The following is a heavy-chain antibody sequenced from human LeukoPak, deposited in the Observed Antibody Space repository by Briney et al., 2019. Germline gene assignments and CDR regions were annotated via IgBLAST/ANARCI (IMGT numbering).Heavy chain of an antibody. CDR3: ARSGGWDYGDYHFDY. D-gene: IGHD4-17*01. J-gene: IGHJ4*02. V-gene: IGHV3-53*01. CDR1: GFTFSDYT. CDR2: IYSGGGT. Sequence: GGSLRLSCAASGFTFSDYTMNWVRQAPGKGLEWVSVIYSGGGTHYADSVKGRFTISRDNSKNTLYLQMNSLRVEDTAVYYCARSGGWDYGDYHFDYWGQGTLVTVSS.